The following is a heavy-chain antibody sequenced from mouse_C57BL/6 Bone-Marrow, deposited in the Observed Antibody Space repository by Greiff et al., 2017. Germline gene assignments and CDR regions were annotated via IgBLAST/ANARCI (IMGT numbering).Heavy chain of an antibody. J-gene: IGHJ2*01. Sequence: DVKLQESGGDLVKPGGSLKLSCAASGFTFSSYGMSWVRQTPDKRLEWVATISSGGSYTYYPDSVKGRFTISRDNAKNTLYLQMSRLKSEDTAMYYCARRGLLRLFDYWGQGTTLTVSS. CDR2: ISSGGSYT. CDR3: ARRGLLRLFDY. D-gene: IGHD1-2*01. CDR1: GFTFSSYG. V-gene: IGHV5-6*02.